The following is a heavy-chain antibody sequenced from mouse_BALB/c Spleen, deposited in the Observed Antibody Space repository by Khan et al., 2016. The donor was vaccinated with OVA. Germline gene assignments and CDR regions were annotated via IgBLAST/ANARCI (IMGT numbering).Heavy chain of an antibody. CDR3: ARGGWSYTMDY. J-gene: IGHJ4*01. V-gene: IGHV14-3*02. D-gene: IGHD1-1*02. CDR2: IDPANGNT. Sequence: VQLKQSGAELVKPGASVKLSCTAAGFNIEDTYIHWVMQRPEQGLEWIGRIDPANGNTKYDPKFQGKATITADTSSNTAYLQLSSLTSEDTAVXYCARGGWSYTMDYWGQGTSVTVSS. CDR1: GFNIEDTY.